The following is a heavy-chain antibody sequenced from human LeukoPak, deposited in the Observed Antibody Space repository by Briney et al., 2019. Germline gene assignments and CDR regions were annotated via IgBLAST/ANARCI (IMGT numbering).Heavy chain of an antibody. J-gene: IGHJ6*03. CDR3: AKDISPRDYYMDV. V-gene: IGHV3-9*01. CDR1: GFTFDDYA. CDR2: ISWNSGSI. Sequence: GGSLRLSCAASGFTFDDYAMHWVRQAPGKGLEWVSGISWNSGSIGYADSVKGRFTISRDNAKNSLYLQMNSVRAEDTALYYCAKDISPRDYYMDVWGKGTTVTVSS.